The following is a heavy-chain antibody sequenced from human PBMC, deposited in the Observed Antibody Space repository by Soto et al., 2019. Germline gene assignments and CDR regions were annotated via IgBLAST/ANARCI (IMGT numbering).Heavy chain of an antibody. J-gene: IGHJ6*02. CDR1: GYSFTSYW. Sequence: PGESLKISCKGSGYSFTSYWIGWVRQMPGKGLDWMGIIYPGDSDTRYSPSFQGQVTISADKSISTAYLQWSSLKASDTAMYYCGRTTSPGLRGYDYYVMDVWGQGTTDTVSS. V-gene: IGHV5-51*01. D-gene: IGHD3-9*01. CDR3: GRTTSPGLRGYDYYVMDV. CDR2: IYPGDSDT.